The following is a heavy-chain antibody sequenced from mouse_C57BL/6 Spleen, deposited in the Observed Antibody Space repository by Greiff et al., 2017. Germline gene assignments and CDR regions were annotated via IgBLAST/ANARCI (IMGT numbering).Heavy chain of an antibody. J-gene: IGHJ2*01. V-gene: IGHV1-69*01. CDR2: IDPSDSYT. Sequence: VQLQQPGAELVMPGASVKLSCKASGYTFTSYWMHWVKQRPGQGLEWIGEIDPSDSYTNYNQKFKGKSTLTVDKSSSTAYMQLSSLTSEDSAVYYCASLSSSFDYWGQGTTLTVSS. D-gene: IGHD1-1*01. CDR1: GYTFTSYW. CDR3: ASLSSSFDY.